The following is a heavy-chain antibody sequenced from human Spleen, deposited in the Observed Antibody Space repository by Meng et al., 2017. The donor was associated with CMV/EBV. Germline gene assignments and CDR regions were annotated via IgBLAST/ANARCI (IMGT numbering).Heavy chain of an antibody. Sequence: GGSLRLSCAASGFTFKTYNMNWVRQAPGKGLEWVSSISRRSNNPYYADSVKGRFTISRGNAKNSLYLQMNSLRAEDTAVYYCARMGEMATIGVDYWGQGTLVTVSS. J-gene: IGHJ4*02. V-gene: IGHV3-21*01. CDR1: GFTFKTYN. D-gene: IGHD5-24*01. CDR3: ARMGEMATIGVDY. CDR2: ISRRSNNP.